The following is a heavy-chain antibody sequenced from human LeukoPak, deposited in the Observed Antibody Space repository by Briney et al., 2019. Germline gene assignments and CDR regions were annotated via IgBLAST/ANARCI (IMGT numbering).Heavy chain of an antibody. V-gene: IGHV1-2*02. D-gene: IGHD2-15*01. J-gene: IGHJ5*02. CDR1: GYTFTGYY. Sequence: ASVKVSCKASGYTFTGYYMHWVRQAPGQGLEWMGWINPNSGGTNYAQKFQGRVTMTRDTSISTAYMELSRLRSDDTAMYYCARTLVATPSWFDPWGQRTLVTVSS. CDR2: INPNSGGT. CDR3: ARTLVATPSWFDP.